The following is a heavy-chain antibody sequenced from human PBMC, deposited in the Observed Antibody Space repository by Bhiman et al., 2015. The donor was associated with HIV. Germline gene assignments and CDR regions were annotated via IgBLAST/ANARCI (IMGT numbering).Heavy chain of an antibody. Sequence: QVQLVESGGGVVQPGRSLRLSCAASGFTFSSYAMHWVRQAPGKGLEWVAVISYDGSNKYYADSVKGRFTISRDNSKNTLYLQMNSLRAEDTAVYYCARGVVGATSEHFDYWGQGTLVTVSS. CDR1: GFTFSSYA. D-gene: IGHD1-26*01. CDR3: ARGVVGATSEHFDY. V-gene: IGHV3-30*04. J-gene: IGHJ4*02. CDR2: ISYDGSNK.